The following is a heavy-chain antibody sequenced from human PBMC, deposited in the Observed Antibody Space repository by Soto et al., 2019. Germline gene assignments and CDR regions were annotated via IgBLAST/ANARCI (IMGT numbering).Heavy chain of an antibody. CDR2: IYYSGST. CDR3: ARVEVIPSIYYYYGMDV. J-gene: IGHJ6*02. CDR1: GGSISSGDYY. D-gene: IGHD3-10*01. V-gene: IGHV4-30-4*01. Sequence: PSETLSLTCTVSGGSISSGDYYWSWIRQPPGKGLEWIGYIYYSGSTYYNPSLKSRVTISVDTSKNQFSLKLSSVTAADTAVYYCARVEVIPSIYYYYGMDVWGQGTTVTVSS.